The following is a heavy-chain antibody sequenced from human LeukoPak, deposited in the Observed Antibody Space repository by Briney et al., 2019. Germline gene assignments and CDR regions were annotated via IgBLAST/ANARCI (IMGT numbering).Heavy chain of an antibody. Sequence: VYLGGSLRLSCAASGFTFSIHAMTWVRQAPGKGLEWVSAITDDGGGTTYADSVKGRFTISRDNSENTLYLQMNSLRAEDTAVYYCARDLITMVRGVPHPFYFDYWGQGTLVTVSS. J-gene: IGHJ4*02. V-gene: IGHV3-23*01. CDR2: ITDDGGGT. CDR1: GFTFSIHA. D-gene: IGHD3-10*01. CDR3: ARDLITMVRGVPHPFYFDY.